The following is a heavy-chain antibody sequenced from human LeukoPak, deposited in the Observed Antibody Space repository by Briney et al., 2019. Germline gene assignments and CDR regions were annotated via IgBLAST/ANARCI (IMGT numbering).Heavy chain of an antibody. D-gene: IGHD3-3*01. J-gene: IGHJ4*02. Sequence: PSETLSLTCTVSGGSISSGGYYWSWIRQPPGKGLEWIGYIYHSGSTYYNPSLKSRVTISVDRSKNQFSLQLSSVTAADTAVYYCARFQEWLSGFDYWGQGTLVTVSS. CDR3: ARFQEWLSGFDY. CDR1: GGSISSGGYY. V-gene: IGHV4-30-2*01. CDR2: IYHSGST.